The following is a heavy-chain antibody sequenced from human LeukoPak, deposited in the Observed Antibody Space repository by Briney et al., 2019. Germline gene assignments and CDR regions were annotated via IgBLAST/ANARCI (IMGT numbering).Heavy chain of an antibody. CDR3: ARDPMGSRSITIFGVVHSYFDY. J-gene: IGHJ4*02. Sequence: GGSLRLSCVASGFTFSSYGIHWVRQAPGKGLEWEAVISYDGSNKYYADSVKGRFTISRDNSKNTLYLQMNSLRAEDTAVYYCARDPMGSRSITIFGVVHSYFDYWGQGTLVTVSS. D-gene: IGHD3-3*01. CDR2: ISYDGSNK. V-gene: IGHV3-30-3*01. CDR1: GFTFSSYG.